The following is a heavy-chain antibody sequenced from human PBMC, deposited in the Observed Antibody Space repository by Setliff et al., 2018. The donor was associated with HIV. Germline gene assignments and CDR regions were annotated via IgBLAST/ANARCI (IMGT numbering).Heavy chain of an antibody. CDR1: GFTFSNYS. V-gene: IGHV3-48*04. J-gene: IGHJ6*03. CDR2: ISSSGTTM. D-gene: IGHD4-4*01. Sequence: LGGSLRLSCAASGFTFSNYSMSWVRQAPGKGLEWLSYISSSGTTMHYADSVRGRFTISRDNAKNSLYLQMNSLRAEDTAVYYCARDHSNPVFYYYYYMDVWGKGTKVTVSS. CDR3: ARDHSNPVFYYYYYMDV.